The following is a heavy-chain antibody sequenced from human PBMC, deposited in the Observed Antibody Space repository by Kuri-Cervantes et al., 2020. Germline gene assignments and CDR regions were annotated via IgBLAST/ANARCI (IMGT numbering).Heavy chain of an antibody. D-gene: IGHD3-10*01. V-gene: IGHV1-18*01. J-gene: IGHJ4*02. CDR3: ARTHYYGSGSYTQRDY. CDR1: GYTFTSYG. CDR2: ISAYNGNT. Sequence: ASVKVSCKASGYTFTSYGISWVRQAPGQGLEWMGWISAYNGNTNYAQKLQGRVTMTTDTSTSTAYMELSSLRSEDTAVYYCARTHYYGSGSYTQRDYWGQGTLVTVSS.